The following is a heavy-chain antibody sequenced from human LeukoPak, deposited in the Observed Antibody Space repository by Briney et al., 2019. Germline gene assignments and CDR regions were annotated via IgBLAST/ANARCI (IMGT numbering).Heavy chain of an antibody. Sequence: SETLSLTCTVSGGSVSSSSYHWGWIRQPPGKGLEWIGSVFYSGSTYYNPSLKSRVTISVDKSKNQFSLKLSSVTAADTAVYYCARATRTSLFSYRSGIDYWGQGTLVTVSS. CDR3: ARATRTSLFSYRSGIDY. V-gene: IGHV4-39*07. CDR1: GGSVSSSSYH. CDR2: VFYSGST. J-gene: IGHJ4*02. D-gene: IGHD2-2*01.